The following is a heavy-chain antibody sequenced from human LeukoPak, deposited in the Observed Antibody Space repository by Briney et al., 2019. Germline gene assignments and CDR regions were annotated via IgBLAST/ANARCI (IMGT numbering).Heavy chain of an antibody. CDR2: IYYSGST. Sequence: SETLSLTCTVSGGSISSSSYYWGWIRQPPGKGLEWVGSIYYSGSTYYNPSLKSRVTMSVDTSKNQFSLKLSSVTAADTAVYYCARGTDLSMVRGVISYYYYYMDVWGKGTTVTVSS. J-gene: IGHJ6*03. CDR1: GGSISSSSYY. V-gene: IGHV4-39*07. D-gene: IGHD3-10*01. CDR3: ARGTDLSMVRGVISYYYYYMDV.